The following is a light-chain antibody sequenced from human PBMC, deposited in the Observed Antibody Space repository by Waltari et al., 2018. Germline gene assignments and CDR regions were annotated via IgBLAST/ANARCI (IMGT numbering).Light chain of an antibody. J-gene: IGKJ1*01. CDR2: GAS. CDR3: QQYYRWWT. CDR1: QSISSD. Sequence: EIVMTQSPATLSVSPGERATLSCRASQSISSDLAWYQQKPGQAPRLLIYGASTRATGITDRCSGSGSGTEFTLTISSLQSEDFAVDYCQQYYRWWTFGLGTKVERK. V-gene: IGKV3-15*01.